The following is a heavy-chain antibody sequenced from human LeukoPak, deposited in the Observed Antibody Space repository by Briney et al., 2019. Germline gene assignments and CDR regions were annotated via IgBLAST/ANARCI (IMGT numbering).Heavy chain of an antibody. CDR3: ARQRGYSSDY. D-gene: IGHD6-13*01. CDR2: IYPGDSDT. J-gene: IGHJ4*02. CDR1: GYIFTSYW. V-gene: IGHV5-51*01. Sequence: GASLQISCKGSGYIFTSYWIGWVRQLPGKGLEWMGIIYPGDSDTRYSPSFQGQVTISADKSISTAYLQWSSLKASDTAMYYCARQRGYSSDYWGQGTLVTVSS.